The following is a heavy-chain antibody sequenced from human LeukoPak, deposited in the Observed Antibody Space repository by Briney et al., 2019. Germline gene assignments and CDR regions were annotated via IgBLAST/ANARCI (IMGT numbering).Heavy chain of an antibody. CDR3: ARGKRAPPNYYYMDV. Sequence: ASVKVSCKASGYTFTGYYMHWVRQAPGQGLEWMGRINPNSGGTNYAQKFQGRVTMTRDTSISTAYMELSRLRSDDTAVYYCARGKRAPPNYYYMDVWGKGTTVTVSS. CDR1: GYTFTGYY. J-gene: IGHJ6*03. V-gene: IGHV1-2*06. D-gene: IGHD6-6*01. CDR2: INPNSGGT.